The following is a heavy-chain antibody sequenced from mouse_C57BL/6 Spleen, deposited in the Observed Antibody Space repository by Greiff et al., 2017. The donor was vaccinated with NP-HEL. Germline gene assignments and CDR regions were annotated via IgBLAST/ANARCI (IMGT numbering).Heavy chain of an antibody. CDR1: GYTFTSYW. V-gene: IGHV1-64*01. J-gene: IGHJ4*01. D-gene: IGHD2-1*01. CDR3: ARTASYGNYESYYAMDY. Sequence: VQLQQPGAELVKPGASVKLSCKASGYTFTSYWMHWVKQRPGPGLEWIGMIHPNSGSTNDNEKFKSKATLTVDKSSSTAYMQLSSLTSEDSAVYYCARTASYGNYESYYAMDYWGQGTSVTVSS. CDR2: IHPNSGST.